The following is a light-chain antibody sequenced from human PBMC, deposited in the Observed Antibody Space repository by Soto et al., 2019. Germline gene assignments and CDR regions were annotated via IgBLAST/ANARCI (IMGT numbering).Light chain of an antibody. CDR1: RNINIY. CDR3: QQSYSYPHS. V-gene: IGKV1-39*01. CDR2: TAP. J-gene: IGKJ2*01. Sequence: DIQMTQSPSSLSAYVGDRVTIACRASRNINIYLNWYQQRPGKAPKLLVTTAPTFQSGVPSRFSASGSGADFTLTISGLQPEDSATYYCQQSYSYPHSFGQGTKVEI.